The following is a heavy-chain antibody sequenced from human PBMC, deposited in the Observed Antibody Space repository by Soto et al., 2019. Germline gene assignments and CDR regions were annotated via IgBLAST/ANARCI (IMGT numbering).Heavy chain of an antibody. J-gene: IGHJ6*02. CDR1: GGSFSGYY. Sequence: SETLSLTCAVYGGSFSGYYWSWIRQPPGKGLEWIGEINHSGSTNYNPSLKSRVTISVDTSKNQFSLKLSSVTAADTAVYYCARGSDIVLVTAINYYYYGMDVWGQGTTVTVSS. CDR2: INHSGST. V-gene: IGHV4-34*01. D-gene: IGHD2-21*02. CDR3: ARGSDIVLVTAINYYYYGMDV.